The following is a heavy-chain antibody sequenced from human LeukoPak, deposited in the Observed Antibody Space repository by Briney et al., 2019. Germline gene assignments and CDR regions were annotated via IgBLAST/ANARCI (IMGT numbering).Heavy chain of an antibody. CDR2: IYSSGST. Sequence: PSETLSLTCNVSGGSISSYYWSWIRQPAGKGLKWIGRIYSSGSTNYNPSLKSRVSMSVDTSKNQFSLNLSFVTAADTAVYYCARGYGAGHYFDYWGQGTPVTVSS. CDR1: GGSISSYY. CDR3: ARGYGAGHYFDY. V-gene: IGHV4-4*07. D-gene: IGHD6-19*01. J-gene: IGHJ4*02.